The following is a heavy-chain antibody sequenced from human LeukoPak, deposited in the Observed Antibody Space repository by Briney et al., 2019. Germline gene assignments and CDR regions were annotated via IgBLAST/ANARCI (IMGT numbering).Heavy chain of an antibody. D-gene: IGHD3-10*01. CDR3: ARESRITMPRGAKGVFDI. CDR1: GGSISNYY. CDR2: IYSTGST. Sequence: PSETLSLTCTVSGGSISNYYWSWIRQSAGKGLEWIGRIYSTGSTNYNPSLKSRVTMSVDTSKNQFSLKLTSVTAADTAVYYCARESRITMPRGAKGVFDIWGQGTMVTVSS. J-gene: IGHJ3*02. V-gene: IGHV4-4*07.